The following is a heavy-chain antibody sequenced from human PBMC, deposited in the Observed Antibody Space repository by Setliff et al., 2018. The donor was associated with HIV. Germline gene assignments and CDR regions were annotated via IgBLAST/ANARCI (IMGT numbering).Heavy chain of an antibody. CDR1: GGSISSYY. Sequence: PSETLSLTCTVSGGSISSYYWSWIRQPPGKGLEWIGYIYYGGSTNYNPSLKSRVTISVDTSKNQFSLKLSSVTAADTAVYYCARVVAATHYYYYYMDVWGKGTTVTVSS. J-gene: IGHJ6*03. V-gene: IGHV4-59*01. D-gene: IGHD2-15*01. CDR2: IYYGGST. CDR3: ARVVAATHYYYYYMDV.